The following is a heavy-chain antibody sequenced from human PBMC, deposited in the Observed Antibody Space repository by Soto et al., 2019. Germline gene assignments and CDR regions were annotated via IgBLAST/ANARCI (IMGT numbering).Heavy chain of an antibody. V-gene: IGHV3-7*01. D-gene: IGHD5-12*01. CDR2: IKQDGSAT. Sequence: GGSLRLSCAASGFTFSNYGMSWVRQAPGKGLEWVANIKQDGSATYYVDSVKGRFTISRDNARSSLYLQLNSLRDDDTAVYYCAKGPATWILYWGQGTLVTVSS. CDR1: GFTFSNYG. CDR3: AKGPATWILY. J-gene: IGHJ4*02.